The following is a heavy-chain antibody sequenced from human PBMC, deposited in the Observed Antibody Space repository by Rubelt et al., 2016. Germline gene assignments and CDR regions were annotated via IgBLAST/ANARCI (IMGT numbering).Heavy chain of an antibody. Sequence: GEPGGSLRISCAAAAFTFSDSYMSWIRQAPGKGQEWVSCISSDSSKIHYADSVKGRFTISRDNAKKSLYLQMNSLRAEDTAVYYCAREHRLWGKYGDSDYWGQGTLVTVSS. V-gene: IGHV3-11*04. CDR2: ISSDSSKI. CDR3: AREHRLWGKYGDSDY. J-gene: IGHJ4*02. CDR1: AFTFSDSY. D-gene: IGHD4-17*01.